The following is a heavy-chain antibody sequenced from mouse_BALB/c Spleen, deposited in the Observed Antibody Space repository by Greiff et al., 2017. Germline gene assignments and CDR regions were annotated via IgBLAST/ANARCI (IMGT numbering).Heavy chain of an antibody. CDR1: GFSLTSYD. CDR2: IWTGGGT. D-gene: IGHD2-4*01. Sequence: VQLVESGPGLVAPSQSLSITCTVSGFSLTSYDISWIRQPPGKGLEWLGVIWTGGGTNYNSAFMSRLSISKDNSKSQVFLKMNSLQTDDTAIYYCVRAYDYDWYFDVWGAGTTVTVSS. J-gene: IGHJ1*01. V-gene: IGHV2-9-2*01. CDR3: VRAYDYDWYFDV.